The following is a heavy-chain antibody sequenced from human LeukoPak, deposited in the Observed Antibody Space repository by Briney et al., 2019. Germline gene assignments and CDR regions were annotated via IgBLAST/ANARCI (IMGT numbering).Heavy chain of an antibody. J-gene: IGHJ6*02. CDR1: GFTFSTNW. CDR3: ARDRGYCSGGSCYNYYGMDV. D-gene: IGHD2-15*01. Sequence: GGSLRLSCAASGFTFSTNWMHWVRQAPGKGLVWVSRINSDGSSTSYADSVKGRFTISRDNAKNTLYLQMNSLRAEDTAVHYCARDRGYCSGGSCYNYYGMDVWGQGTTVTVSS. V-gene: IGHV3-74*01. CDR2: INSDGSST.